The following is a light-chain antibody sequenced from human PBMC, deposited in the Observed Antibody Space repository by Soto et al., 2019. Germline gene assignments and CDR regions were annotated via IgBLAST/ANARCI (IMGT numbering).Light chain of an antibody. CDR3: RHQCRPPFS. CDR2: GAS. Sequence: CAGNRSRYKRERSTLSCRARQSVNSGYLAWFQQKPGQAPRLLIYGASTRTNGIPERFSGSGSGTDLTIPIGRIELGDYAVYYCRHQCRPPFSFGLGT. V-gene: IGKV3-20*01. J-gene: IGKJ1*01. CDR1: QSVNSGY.